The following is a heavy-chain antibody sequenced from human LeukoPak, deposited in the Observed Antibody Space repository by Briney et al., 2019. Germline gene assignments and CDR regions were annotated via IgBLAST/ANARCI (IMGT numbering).Heavy chain of an antibody. J-gene: IGHJ6*02. CDR1: GFSFTTYS. CDR3: AKDKGEYSSSWYRYYYYGMDV. Sequence: AGGSLRLSCAASGFSFTTYSMNWVRQAPGKGLEWVSSISSSSSYIYYADSVKGRFTISRDHAKNSLYLQMNSLRAEDTALYYCAKDKGEYSSSWYRYYYYGMDVWGQGTTVTVSS. V-gene: IGHV3-21*04. CDR2: ISSSSSYI. D-gene: IGHD6-13*01.